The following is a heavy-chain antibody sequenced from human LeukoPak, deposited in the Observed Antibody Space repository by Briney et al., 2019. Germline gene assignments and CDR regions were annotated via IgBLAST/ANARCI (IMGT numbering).Heavy chain of an antibody. CDR1: GGSISSYY. Sequence: KPSETLSLTCTVSGGSISSYYWSWIRQPPGKGLEWIGYIYYSGSTNYNPSLKSRVTISVDTSKNQFSLKLSSVTAANTAVYYCARVFLPTTGDPYLDYWGQGTLVTVSS. D-gene: IGHD1-1*01. J-gene: IGHJ4*02. V-gene: IGHV4-59*01. CDR2: IYYSGST. CDR3: ARVFLPTTGDPYLDY.